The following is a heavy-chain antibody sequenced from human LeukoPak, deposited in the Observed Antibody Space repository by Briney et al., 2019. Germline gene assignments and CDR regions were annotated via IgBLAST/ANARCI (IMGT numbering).Heavy chain of an antibody. J-gene: IGHJ3*02. CDR3: AKEYYYDSSGYYHDAFDI. D-gene: IGHD3-22*01. CDR2: ISWNSGSI. V-gene: IGHV3-9*03. Sequence: GGSLRLSCAASGFTFDDYAMHWVRQAPGKGLEWVSGISWNSGSIGYADSVKGRFTISRDNAKNSLYLQMNSLRAEDMALYYCAKEYYYDSSGYYHDAFDIWGQGTMVTVSS. CDR1: GFTFDDYA.